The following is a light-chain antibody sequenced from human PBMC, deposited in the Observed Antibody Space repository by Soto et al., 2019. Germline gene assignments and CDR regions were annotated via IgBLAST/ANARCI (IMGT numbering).Light chain of an antibody. CDR3: TSYTSSFTYV. J-gene: IGLJ1*01. V-gene: IGLV2-14*03. CDR2: DVN. CDR1: SCDVGGYNF. Sequence: QPVLTQPASVSGSPGQSIAVSCTGTSCDVGGYNFVSWYQHHPGKAPRLIIYDVNNRPSGVSDRFSGSKSGNTASLTISGLQAEDEADYYCTSYTSSFTYVFGAGTKVTVL.